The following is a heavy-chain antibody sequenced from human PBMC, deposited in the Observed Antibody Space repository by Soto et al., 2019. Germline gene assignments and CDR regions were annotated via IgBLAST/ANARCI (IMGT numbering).Heavy chain of an antibody. V-gene: IGHV4-39*01. D-gene: IGHD6-13*01. CDR1: GGSISSSSYY. J-gene: IGHJ6*03. CDR2: IYYSGST. CDR3: ARHTQQQLVLSPYMDV. Sequence: QLQLQESGPGLVKPSETLSLTCTVSGGSISSSSYYWGWIRQPPGKGLEWIGSIYYSGSTNYNPSLKSRVTIPVDTSKNQFSLKLSPVTAPDTAVYYCARHTQQQLVLSPYMDVWGKGTTVTVSS.